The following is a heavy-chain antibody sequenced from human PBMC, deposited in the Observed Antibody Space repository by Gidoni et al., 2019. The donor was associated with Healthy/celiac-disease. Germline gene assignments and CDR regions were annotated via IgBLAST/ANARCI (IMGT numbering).Heavy chain of an antibody. D-gene: IGHD2-2*01. Sequence: EVQLVQSVAEVKKPGESLRISCKGSGYSFTSYWISWVRQMPGKGLEWMGRIDPSDSYTHYRPSFQGHVTISADKSISTAYLQWSSLKASDTAMYYCARMGYCSSTSCPSWFDPWGQGTLVTVSS. J-gene: IGHJ5*02. CDR2: IDPSDSYT. V-gene: IGHV5-10-1*01. CDR3: ARMGYCSSTSCPSWFDP. CDR1: GYSFTSYW.